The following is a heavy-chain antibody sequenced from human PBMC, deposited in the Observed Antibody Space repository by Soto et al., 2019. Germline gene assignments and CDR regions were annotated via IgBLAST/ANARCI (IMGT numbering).Heavy chain of an antibody. V-gene: IGHV1-69*13. CDR1: GGTFSSYA. CDR3: ATSRVFGVVYYYYYGMDV. CDR2: IIPIFGTA. J-gene: IGHJ6*02. D-gene: IGHD3-3*01. Sequence: ASVKVSCKASGGTFSSYAISWVRQAPGQGLEWMGGIIPIFGTANYAQKFQGRVTITADESTSTAYRELSSLRSEDTAVYYCATSRVFGVVYYYYYGMDVWGQGTTVTVSS.